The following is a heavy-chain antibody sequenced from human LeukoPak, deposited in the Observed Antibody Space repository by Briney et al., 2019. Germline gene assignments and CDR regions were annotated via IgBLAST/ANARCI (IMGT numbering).Heavy chain of an antibody. CDR2: ISYDGSNK. Sequence: GGSLRLSCAASGFTFSSYAMHWVRQAPGKGLEWVAVISYDGSNKYYADSVKGRFTISRDNSKNTLYLQMNSLRAEDTAVYYCARDERVGATVTYDAFDYWGQGTLVTVSS. J-gene: IGHJ4*02. D-gene: IGHD4-11*01. V-gene: IGHV3-30-3*01. CDR3: ARDERVGATVTYDAFDY. CDR1: GFTFSSYA.